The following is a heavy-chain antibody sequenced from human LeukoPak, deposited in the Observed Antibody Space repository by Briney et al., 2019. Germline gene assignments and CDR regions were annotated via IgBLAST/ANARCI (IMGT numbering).Heavy chain of an antibody. Sequence: SVKVSCKASGYTFTGYYMHWARQAPGQGREWMGWIIPIVGTAKYAQKVQGRVTITADESTSTAYMELSSPRSEDTTVHYCARDLEASGSLNWIDPWGQGTLVTVSS. CDR1: GYTFTGYY. CDR2: IIPIVGTA. CDR3: ARDLEASGSLNWIDP. D-gene: IGHD3-10*01. V-gene: IGHV1-69*13. J-gene: IGHJ5*02.